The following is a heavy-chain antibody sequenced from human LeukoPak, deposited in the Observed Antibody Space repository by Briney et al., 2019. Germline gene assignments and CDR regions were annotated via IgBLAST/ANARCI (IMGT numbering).Heavy chain of an antibody. Sequence: SVKVSCKASGGTFSSYAISWVRQAPGQGLEWMGGIIPIFGTANYAQKFQGRVTITADKSTSTAYMELSSLRSDDTAVYYCARDRVVITPTLDYWGQGTLVTVSS. CDR3: ARDRVVITPTLDY. CDR1: GGTFSSYA. D-gene: IGHD3-3*01. V-gene: IGHV1-69*06. CDR2: IIPIFGTA. J-gene: IGHJ4*02.